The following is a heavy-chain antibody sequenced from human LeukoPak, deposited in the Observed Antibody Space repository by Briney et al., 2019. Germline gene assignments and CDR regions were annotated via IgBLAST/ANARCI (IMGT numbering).Heavy chain of an antibody. CDR2: MYYSGNT. Sequence: PGGSLRLSCAASGFTFSNAWMSWVRQAPGKGLEWIGSMYYSGNTYYTPSLKSRVTISVDRSKNQFSLKLSSVTAADTAVYYCARDKEGRITMVRGAFDIWGQGTMVTVSS. V-gene: IGHV4-4*02. D-gene: IGHD3-10*01. J-gene: IGHJ3*02. CDR1: GFTFSNAW. CDR3: ARDKEGRITMVRGAFDI.